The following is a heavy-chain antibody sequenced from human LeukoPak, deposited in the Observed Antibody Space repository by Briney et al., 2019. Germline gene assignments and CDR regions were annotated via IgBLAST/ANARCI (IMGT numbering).Heavy chain of an antibody. CDR3: ARDRGGYCSSTSCYYDAFDI. J-gene: IGHJ3*02. V-gene: IGHV1-69*04. CDR1: GDTFTNYA. D-gene: IGHD2-2*01. CDR2: IIPGLGIL. Sequence: GASVKVSCKASGDTFTNYAISWVRQAPGQGLEWMGRIIPGLGILNYAQKFQGRVTITADKSTSTAYMELSSLRSEDTAVYYCARDRGGYCSSTSCYYDAFDIWGQGTMVTVSS.